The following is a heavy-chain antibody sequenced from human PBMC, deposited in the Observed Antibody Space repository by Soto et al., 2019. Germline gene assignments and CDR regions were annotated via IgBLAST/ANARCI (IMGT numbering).Heavy chain of an antibody. CDR3: AHLVPGPLSFAY. V-gene: IGHV2-5*02. D-gene: IGHD6-19*01. Sequence: QITLKESGPSLIKPTQTLALTCTFSGFSFNTRGVGVALIRQPPGKTLEWLAVIYWDNDRRYRPSLTDRLSITKDMSTKQVVLTMTNVDPVDTGTYYCAHLVPGPLSFAYWGQGALVTVSS. J-gene: IGHJ4*02. CDR1: GFSFNTRGVG. CDR2: IYWDNDR.